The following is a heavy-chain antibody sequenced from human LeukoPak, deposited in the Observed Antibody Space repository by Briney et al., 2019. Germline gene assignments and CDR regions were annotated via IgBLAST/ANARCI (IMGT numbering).Heavy chain of an antibody. D-gene: IGHD2-15*01. CDR3: ARVNVGGRLDY. J-gene: IGHJ4*02. V-gene: IGHV1-46*01. Sequence: ASVKVSCKASGYTFTAYYMHWVRQAPGQGLEWMGIINPSGGSTTYAQKFQGRVTMTRDTSTSTVYMTLSNLSSDDTAVYYCARVNVGGRLDYWGQGTLVTVSS. CDR2: INPSGGST. CDR1: GYTFTAYY.